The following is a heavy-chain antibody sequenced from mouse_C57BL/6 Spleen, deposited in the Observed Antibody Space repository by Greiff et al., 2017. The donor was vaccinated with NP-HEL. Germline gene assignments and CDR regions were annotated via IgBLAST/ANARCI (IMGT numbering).Heavy chain of an antibody. V-gene: IGHV5-17*01. Sequence: EVKLVESGGGLVKPGGSLKLSCAASGFTFSDYGMHWVRQAPEKGLEWVAYISSGSSTIYYADTVKGRFTMSTDNAKNTLFLQMTSLRSEDTAMYYCARGDAMDYWGQGTSVTVSS. CDR2: ISSGSSTI. J-gene: IGHJ4*01. CDR3: ARGDAMDY. CDR1: GFTFSDYG.